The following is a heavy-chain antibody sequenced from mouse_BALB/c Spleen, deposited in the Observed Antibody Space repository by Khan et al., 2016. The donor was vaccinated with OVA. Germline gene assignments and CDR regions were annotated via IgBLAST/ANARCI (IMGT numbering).Heavy chain of an antibody. V-gene: IGHV5-6*01. J-gene: IGHJ3*01. CDR3: ASYLTGSFAY. CDR1: GFTFSSYG. CDR2: ISSGGDYT. Sequence: DVHLVESGGDLVKPGGSLKLSCAASGFTFSSYGMSWVRQTPDKRLEWVATISSGGDYTYYPDSVKGRFTLSRDNAKNTLYLQMSSLKSEDTAMYYCASYLTGSFAYWGQGTLVTVSA. D-gene: IGHD4-1*01.